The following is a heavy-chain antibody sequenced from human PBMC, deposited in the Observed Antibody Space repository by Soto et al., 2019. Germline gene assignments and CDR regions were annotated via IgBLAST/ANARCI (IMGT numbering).Heavy chain of an antibody. CDR3: ARRGSSSWYGY. V-gene: IGHV4-39*01. J-gene: IGHJ4*02. Sequence: QLQLQESGPGLVKPSETLSLTCTVSGGSISSSSYYWGWIRQPPGKGLEWIGSIYYSGSTYYNPSPETGXTXSXXTSKNAFPRRRSSVPAPDPAVFYGARRGSSSWYGYWGPGTLVTVSS. CDR2: IYYSGST. D-gene: IGHD6-13*01. CDR1: GGSISSSSYY.